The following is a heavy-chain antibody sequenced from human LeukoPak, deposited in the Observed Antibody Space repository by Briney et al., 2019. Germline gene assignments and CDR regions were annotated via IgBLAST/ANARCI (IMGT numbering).Heavy chain of an antibody. CDR2: ISAYNGDT. CDR1: GGTFSSYA. Sequence: ASVKVSCKASGGTFSSYAISWVRQAPGQGLEWMGWISAYNGDTKYAQKFQGRVTMTTDTSTSTGYMEVTSLRSDDTAVYYCARAVGDYGDYVGYWGQGTLVTVSS. CDR3: ARAVGDYGDYVGY. J-gene: IGHJ4*02. V-gene: IGHV1-18*01. D-gene: IGHD4-17*01.